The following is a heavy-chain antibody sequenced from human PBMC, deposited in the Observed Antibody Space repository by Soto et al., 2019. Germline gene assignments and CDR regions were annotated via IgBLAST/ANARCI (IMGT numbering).Heavy chain of an antibody. CDR3: ANLAGEREYFDL. Sequence: QGQLVQSAAEMKKPGSSVKVSCKASGYTFGYYDIVWVRQAPGQGLEWMGRVSTNNGNTNYAQRFQGRVTMTADTSTSTAYVALRSLAPYDTAVCYGANLAGEREYFDLWGHGTVVTVS. J-gene: IGHJ4*01. CDR1: GYTFGYYD. CDR2: VSTNNGNT. V-gene: IGHV1-18*01. D-gene: IGHD1-26*01.